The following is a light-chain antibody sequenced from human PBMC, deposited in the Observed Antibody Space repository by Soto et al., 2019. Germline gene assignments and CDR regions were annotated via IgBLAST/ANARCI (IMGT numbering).Light chain of an antibody. CDR1: QSISNW. CDR3: QQYNSYST. Sequence: DVQMTQSPSTLSASVGDRVTITCRASQSISNWLAWYQQKPGKAPKLLISDASSLPSGVPSRFSGSGSGTEFTLTFSSLQPDDFATYYCQQYNSYSTFGQGTKLEIK. J-gene: IGKJ2*01. V-gene: IGKV1-5*01. CDR2: DAS.